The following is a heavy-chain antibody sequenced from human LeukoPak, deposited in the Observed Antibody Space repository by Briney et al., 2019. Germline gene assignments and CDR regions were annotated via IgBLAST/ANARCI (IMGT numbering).Heavy chain of an antibody. CDR1: GGSFSGYY. J-gene: IGHJ6*03. Sequence: SETLSLTCAVYGGSFSGYYWSWIRQPPGKGLEWIGEINHSGSTNYNPSLKSRVTISVDTSKNQFSLKLSSVTAADTAVYYCARRSLGSGSYYPYYYYYYYMDAWGKGTTVTVSS. CDR3: ARRSLGSGSYYPYYYYYYYMDA. V-gene: IGHV4-34*01. D-gene: IGHD3-10*01. CDR2: INHSGST.